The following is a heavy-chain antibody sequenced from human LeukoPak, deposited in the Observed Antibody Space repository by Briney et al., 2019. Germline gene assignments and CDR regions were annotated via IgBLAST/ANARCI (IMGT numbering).Heavy chain of an antibody. CDR3: AKDRGAAVAIDIDY. Sequence: GGSLRLSCVVSGFTFSNYIMTWVRQAPGKWLKWVSAITGNGGSTSYANSVQGRFAISRDNSENTLFLQMSSLRADDTAVYYCAKDRGAAVAIDIDYWGQGTLVTVSS. J-gene: IGHJ4*02. CDR1: GFTFSNYI. CDR2: ITGNGGST. V-gene: IGHV3-23*01. D-gene: IGHD2-21*01.